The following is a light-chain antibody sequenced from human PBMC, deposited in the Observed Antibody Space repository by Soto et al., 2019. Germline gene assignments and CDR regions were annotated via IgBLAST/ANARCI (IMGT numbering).Light chain of an antibody. V-gene: IGLV2-14*01. CDR3: CSYTTSNTRQIV. CDR2: DVT. Sequence: QSALTQPASVSGSPGQSITISCTGTSSDVGGYNYVSWFQQHPGKAPKFMIYDVTNRPSGVSNRFSGSKSGNTASLTISGLQPEDEAEYYCCSYTTSNTRQIVFGTGTKLTVL. CDR1: SSDVGGYNY. J-gene: IGLJ1*01.